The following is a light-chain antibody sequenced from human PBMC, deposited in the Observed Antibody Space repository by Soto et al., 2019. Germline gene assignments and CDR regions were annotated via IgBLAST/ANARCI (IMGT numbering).Light chain of an antibody. J-gene: IGKJ1*01. CDR2: AAS. CDR1: QSISNY. Sequence: DIQMTQSPSSLSASVGDRVSITCRASQSISNYLNWYQQKPGKAPKVLIYAASSLQSGVPSRFSGSGSGTDFTLTISSLQPEDFATYYCQQSYNTPRTFGQGTK. CDR3: QQSYNTPRT. V-gene: IGKV1-39*01.